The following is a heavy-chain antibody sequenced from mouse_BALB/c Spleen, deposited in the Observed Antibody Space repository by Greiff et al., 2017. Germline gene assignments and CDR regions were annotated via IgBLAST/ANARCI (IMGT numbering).Heavy chain of an antibody. Sequence: VQLQQSGAELVRSGASVKLSCTASGFNIKDYYMHWVRQRPEQGLEWIGWIDPENGDTEYAPKFQGKATMTADTSSNTAYLQLSSLTSEDTAVYYCNEASLRGFAYWGQGTLVTVSA. D-gene: IGHD1-1*01. CDR3: NEASLRGFAY. CDR1: GFNIKDYY. V-gene: IGHV14-4*02. J-gene: IGHJ3*01. CDR2: IDPENGDT.